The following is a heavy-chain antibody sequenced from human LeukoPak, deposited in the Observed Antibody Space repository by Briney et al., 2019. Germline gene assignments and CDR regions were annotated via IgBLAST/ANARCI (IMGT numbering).Heavy chain of an antibody. J-gene: IGHJ4*02. D-gene: IGHD1-26*01. Sequence: GRSLGLSCAASGFTFSSYGMHWVRQAPGKGLEWVAVISYDGSNKYYADSVKGRFTISRDNSKNTLYLQMNSLRAEDTAVYYCAKDQVGDYIDYWGQGTLVTVSS. CDR2: ISYDGSNK. V-gene: IGHV3-30*18. CDR1: GFTFSSYG. CDR3: AKDQVGDYIDY.